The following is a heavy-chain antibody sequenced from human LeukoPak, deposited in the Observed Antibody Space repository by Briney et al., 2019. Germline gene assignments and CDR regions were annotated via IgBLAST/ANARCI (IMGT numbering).Heavy chain of an antibody. CDR1: GFTFSSYG. CDR2: ISSSSSYI. D-gene: IGHD3-3*01. Sequence: PGGSLRLSCAASGFTFSSYGMHWVRQAPGKGLEWVSSISSSSSYIYYADSVKGRFTISRDNAKNSLYLQMNSLRAEDTAVYYCARDRGDFWSGYTEYYYYYMDVWGKGTTVTVSS. J-gene: IGHJ6*03. CDR3: ARDRGDFWSGYTEYYYYYMDV. V-gene: IGHV3-21*01.